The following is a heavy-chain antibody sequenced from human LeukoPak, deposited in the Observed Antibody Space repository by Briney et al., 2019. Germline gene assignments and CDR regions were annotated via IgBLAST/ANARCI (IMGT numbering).Heavy chain of an antibody. CDR1: GGSISSYY. CDR2: IYYSGST. D-gene: IGHD3-9*01. V-gene: IGHV4-59*01. CDR3: ARRTGYYNGFDY. J-gene: IGHJ4*02. Sequence: PSETLSLTCTVSGGSISSYYWSWIRQPPGKGLEWIGYIYYSGSTNYNPSLKSRVTISVDTSKNQFSLKLSSVTAADTAVYYCARRTGYYNGFDYWGQGIKVTVSS.